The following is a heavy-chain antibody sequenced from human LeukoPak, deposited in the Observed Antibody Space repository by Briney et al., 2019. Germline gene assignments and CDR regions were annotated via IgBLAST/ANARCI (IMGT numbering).Heavy chain of an antibody. V-gene: IGHV1-2*02. D-gene: IGHD1-14*01. CDR1: GGTFSSYA. Sequence: GASVKVSCKASGGTFSSYAISWVRQAPGQGLEWMGWINPNSGGTNYAQKFQGRVTMTRDTSISTAYMELSRLRSDDTAVYYCARGRTNWFDPWGQGTLVTVSS. J-gene: IGHJ5*02. CDR3: ARGRTNWFDP. CDR2: INPNSGGT.